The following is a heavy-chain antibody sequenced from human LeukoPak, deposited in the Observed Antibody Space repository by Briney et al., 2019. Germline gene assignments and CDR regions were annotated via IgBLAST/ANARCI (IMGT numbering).Heavy chain of an antibody. CDR3: ARGRILMTTVTTSYYYYYGMDV. CDR2: IYYSGST. D-gene: IGHD4-17*01. V-gene: IGHV4-30-4*01. Sequence: SETLSLTCTVSGGSISSGDYYWSWIRQPPGKGLEWIGYIYYSGSTYYNPSLKSRVTISVDTSKNQFSLKLSSVTAADTAVYYCARGRILMTTVTTSYYYYYGMDVWGQGTTVTVSS. CDR1: GGSISSGDYY. J-gene: IGHJ6*02.